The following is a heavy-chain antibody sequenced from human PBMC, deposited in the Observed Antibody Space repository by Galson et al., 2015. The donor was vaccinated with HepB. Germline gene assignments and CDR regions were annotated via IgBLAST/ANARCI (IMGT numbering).Heavy chain of an antibody. D-gene: IGHD3-22*01. CDR1: GYTFTSYG. CDR3: ARDGGSYYDSSGYYPDY. V-gene: IGHV1-18*01. J-gene: IGHJ4*02. CDR2: ISAYNGNT. Sequence: SVKVSCKASGYTFTSYGISWVRQAPGQGLEWMGWISAYNGNTNYAQKLQGRVTMTTDTSTSTAYMELRSLRSDDTAVYYCARDGGSYYDSSGYYPDYWGQGTLVTVSS.